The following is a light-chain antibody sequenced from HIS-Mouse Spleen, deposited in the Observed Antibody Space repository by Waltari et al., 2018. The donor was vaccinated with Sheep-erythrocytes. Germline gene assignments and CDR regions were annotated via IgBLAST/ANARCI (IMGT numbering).Light chain of an antibody. CDR3: CSYAGSYNYV. CDR1: SSDVGGYNY. J-gene: IGLJ1*01. V-gene: IGLV2-11*01. CDR2: DVS. Sequence: QSALTQPRSVSGSPGQSVTISCTGTSSDVGGYNYVSWYQQHPGKAPKLMIYDVSKRPSWVPDRFSCSKSGNTASLTISGLQAEDEADYYCCSYAGSYNYVFGTGTKVTVL.